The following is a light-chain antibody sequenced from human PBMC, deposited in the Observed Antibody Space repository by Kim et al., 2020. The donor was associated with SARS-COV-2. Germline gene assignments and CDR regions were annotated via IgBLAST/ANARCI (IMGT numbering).Light chain of an antibody. J-gene: IGLJ3*02. CDR3: GTWQINPYVYWV. V-gene: IGLV1-51*01. Sequence: QSVLTQPPSVSAAPGQKVTISCSGSSSDIGNSYVSWYQHFPGTAPKLLIYDTDKRPSGIPDRFSGSKSGTSATLAITGLQTGDEATYYCGTWQINPYVYWVFGGGTQLTVL. CDR1: SSDIGNSY. CDR2: DTD.